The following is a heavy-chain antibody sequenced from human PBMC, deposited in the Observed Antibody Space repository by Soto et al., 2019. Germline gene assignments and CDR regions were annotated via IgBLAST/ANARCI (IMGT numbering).Heavy chain of an antibody. D-gene: IGHD2-21*01. CDR1: GDSVSSNTAA. J-gene: IGHJ4*01. CDR3: ARRVAFSGFDL. Sequence: SQTLSLTCPISGDSVSSNTAAWNWIRSSPSRGLEWLGRTYYRSNWRHDYAVSVRSRITVNPDTSKNHFSLQLNSVTPDDTAVYYCARRVAFSGFDLWGDVTLVTV. CDR2: TYYRSNWRH. V-gene: IGHV6-1*01.